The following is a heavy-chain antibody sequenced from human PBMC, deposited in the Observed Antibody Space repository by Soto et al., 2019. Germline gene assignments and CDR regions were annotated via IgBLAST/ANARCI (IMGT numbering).Heavy chain of an antibody. D-gene: IGHD2-2*01. Sequence: PGGSLRLSCAASGFTFSSYAMSWVRQAPGKGLKWVSAISGSGGSTYYADSVKGRFTISRDNSKNTLYLQMNSLRAEDTAVYYCAKDNQPLYYYYYGMDVWGQGTTVTVSS. CDR3: AKDNQPLYYYYYGMDV. CDR2: ISGSGGST. CDR1: GFTFSSYA. J-gene: IGHJ6*02. V-gene: IGHV3-23*01.